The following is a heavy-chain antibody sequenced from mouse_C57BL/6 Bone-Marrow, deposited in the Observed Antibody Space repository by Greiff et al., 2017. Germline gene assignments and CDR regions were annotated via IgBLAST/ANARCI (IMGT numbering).Heavy chain of an antibody. CDR2: INPSSGYT. D-gene: IGHD1-1*01. J-gene: IGHJ4*01. Sequence: QVQLQQSGAELARPGASVKMSCKASGYTFTSYTMHWVKQRPGQGLEWIGYINPSSGYTKYNQKFKDKATLTADKSSSTAYMLLSSLTSEDSAVYYCANYYGSSYYAMDYWGQGTSVTVSS. CDR1: GYTFTSYT. V-gene: IGHV1-4*01. CDR3: ANYYGSSYYAMDY.